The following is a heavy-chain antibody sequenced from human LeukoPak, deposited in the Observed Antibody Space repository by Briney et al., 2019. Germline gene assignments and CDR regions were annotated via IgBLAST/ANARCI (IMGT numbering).Heavy chain of an antibody. J-gene: IGHJ4*02. V-gene: IGHV1-18*01. D-gene: IGHD3-10*01. CDR2: ISAYNGNT. CDR3: ARDLRFGELSFLPFDY. CDR1: GYTFTSYG. Sequence: PEASVKVSCKASGYTFTSYGISWVRQAPGQGLEWMGWISAYNGNTNYAQKLQGRVTMTTDTSTSTAYMELRSLRSDDTAVYYCARDLRFGELSFLPFDYWGQGTLVTVSS.